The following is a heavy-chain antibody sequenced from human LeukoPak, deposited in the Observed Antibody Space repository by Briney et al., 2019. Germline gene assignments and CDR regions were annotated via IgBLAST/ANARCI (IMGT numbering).Heavy chain of an antibody. D-gene: IGHD2-15*01. CDR2: IYSGNSK. CDR1: GFTVSNNC. CDR3: ARDFECSGGSCYSAY. V-gene: IGHV3-53*01. J-gene: IGHJ4*02. Sequence: PGESLRLSCAASGFTVSNNCMSWVRQAPGKGLEWVSVIYSGNSKYYADSVKGRFTISRDNSKNTVYLQMNSLRVEDTAVYYCARDFECSGGSCYSAYWGQGTLVTVSS.